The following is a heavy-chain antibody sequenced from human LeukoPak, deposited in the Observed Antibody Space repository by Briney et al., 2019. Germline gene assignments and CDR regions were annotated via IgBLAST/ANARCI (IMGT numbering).Heavy chain of an antibody. D-gene: IGHD3-10*01. V-gene: IGHV3-23*01. Sequence: GGSLRLSCAASGFTFSSYGMSWVRQAPGKGLEWVSAISGSGGSTYYADSVKGRFTISRDNSKNTLYLQMNSLRAEDTAVYYCAKGLVWFGEPDSIDYWGQGTLVTVSS. CDR1: GFTFSSYG. CDR2: ISGSGGST. CDR3: AKGLVWFGEPDSIDY. J-gene: IGHJ4*02.